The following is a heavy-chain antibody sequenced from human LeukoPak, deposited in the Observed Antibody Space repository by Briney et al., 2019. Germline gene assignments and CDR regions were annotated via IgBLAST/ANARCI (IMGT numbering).Heavy chain of an antibody. CDR2: ISAYNGNT. D-gene: IGHD6-13*01. CDR3: ARVSGSSYLYYFDY. J-gene: IGHJ4*02. CDR1: GYTFTTYA. Sequence: ASVKVSCKASGYTFTTYAMNWVRQAPGQGLEWMGWISAYNGNTNYAQKLQGRVTMTTDTSTSTAYMELRSLRSDDTAVYYCARVSGSSYLYYFDYWGQGTLVTVSS. V-gene: IGHV1-18*01.